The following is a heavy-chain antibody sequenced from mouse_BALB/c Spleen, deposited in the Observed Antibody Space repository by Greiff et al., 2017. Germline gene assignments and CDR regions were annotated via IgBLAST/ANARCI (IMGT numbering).Heavy chain of an antibody. V-gene: IGHV5-6-2*01. CDR1: GFTFSSYY. Sequence: EVHLVESGGGLVKLGGSLKLSCAASGFTFSSYYMSWVRQTPEKRLELVAAINSNGGSTYYPDTVKGRFTISRDNAKNTLYLQMSSLKSEDTALYYCARHDYDWFAYWGQGTLVTVSA. J-gene: IGHJ3*01. D-gene: IGHD2-4*01. CDR2: INSNGGST. CDR3: ARHDYDWFAY.